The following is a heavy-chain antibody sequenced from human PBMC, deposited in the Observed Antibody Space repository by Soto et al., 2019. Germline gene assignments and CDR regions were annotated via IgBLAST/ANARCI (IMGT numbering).Heavy chain of an antibody. D-gene: IGHD4-4*01. CDR2: ISGSGGST. V-gene: IGHV3-23*01. CDR3: AKDMTTVSYYYYYVMDV. Sequence: PGGSLRLSCAASGFTFSSYAMSWVRQAPGKGLEWVSAISGSGGSTYYADSVKGRFTISRDNSKNTLYLQMNSRRAEDTAVYYCAKDMTTVSYYYYYVMDVWGQGTSVTVSS. CDR1: GFTFSSYA. J-gene: IGHJ6*02.